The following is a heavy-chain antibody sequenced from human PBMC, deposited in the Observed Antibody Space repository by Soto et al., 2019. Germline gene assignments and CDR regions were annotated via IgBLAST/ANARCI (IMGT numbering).Heavy chain of an antibody. CDR1: GGSFKSGSYS. CDR2: VYHTGRT. J-gene: IGHJ4*02. Sequence: TSETLSLTCTVSGGSFKSGSYSWSWIRQPPGKGLEWIGYVYHTGRTSYNPSLKSRVSISMHTSKNQFSLNLDSVTAADTAVYFCARDFAYFDSWGQGTLVTVSS. D-gene: IGHD3-3*01. V-gene: IGHV4-61*01. CDR3: ARDFAYFDS.